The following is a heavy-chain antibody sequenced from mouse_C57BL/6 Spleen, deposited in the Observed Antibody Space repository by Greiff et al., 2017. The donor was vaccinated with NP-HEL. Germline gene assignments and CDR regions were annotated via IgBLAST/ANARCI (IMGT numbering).Heavy chain of an antibody. V-gene: IGHV1-26*01. CDR1: GYTFTDYY. J-gene: IGHJ3*01. CDR3: ARGRGNLRFAY. Sequence: VQLQQSGPELVKPGASVKISCKASGYTFTDYYMNWVKQSHGKSLEWIGDINPNNGGTSYNQKFKGKATLTVDKSSSTAYMERRSLTSEDSAVYYCARGRGNLRFAYWGQGTLVTVSA. D-gene: IGHD2-1*01. CDR2: INPNNGGT.